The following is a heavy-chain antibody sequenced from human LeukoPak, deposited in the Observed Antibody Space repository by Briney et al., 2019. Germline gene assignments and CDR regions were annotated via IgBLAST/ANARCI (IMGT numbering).Heavy chain of an antibody. D-gene: IGHD3-10*01. CDR2: ISSSSSYI. CDR1: GFTFSSYS. V-gene: IGHV3-21*01. CDR3: AKDRNYYGSVSYLPDY. Sequence: GGSLRLSCAASGFTFSSYSMNWVRQAPGKGLEWVSSISSSSSYIYYADSVKGRFTISRDNAKNSLYVQMNSRRAEDTAVYYCAKDRNYYGSVSYLPDYSGQGTLVTVSS. J-gene: IGHJ4*02.